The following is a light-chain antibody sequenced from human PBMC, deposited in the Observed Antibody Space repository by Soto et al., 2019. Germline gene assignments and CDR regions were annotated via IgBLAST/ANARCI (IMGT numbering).Light chain of an antibody. Sequence: EIVLTQSPGTLSLSPGERATLSCRASQSVSNSYLAWYQQKPGQAPRLLIYGAATRATGIPDRFSGSGSGTDFILTISRLVPEDFAVYYCQQYGSSPPITFGQGTRLEMK. J-gene: IGKJ5*01. CDR1: QSVSNSY. V-gene: IGKV3-20*01. CDR3: QQYGSSPPIT. CDR2: GAA.